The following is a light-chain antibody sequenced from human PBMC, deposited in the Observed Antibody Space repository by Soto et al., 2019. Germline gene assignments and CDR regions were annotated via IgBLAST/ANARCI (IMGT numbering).Light chain of an antibody. J-gene: IGLJ1*01. CDR2: EVN. CDR1: SSDVGGYNY. Sequence: QSALTQPPSASGSPGQSVTISCTGTSSDVGGYNYVSWYQQNPGKVPKLMIYEVNKRPSGVPDRFSGSKSGNTASLTVSGLQAEDDAYYYCTSYAGGNIVFGTGTKLTVL. CDR3: TSYAGGNIV. V-gene: IGLV2-8*01.